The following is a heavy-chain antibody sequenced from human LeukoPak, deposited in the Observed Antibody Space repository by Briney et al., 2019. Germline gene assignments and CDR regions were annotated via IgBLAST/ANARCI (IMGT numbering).Heavy chain of an antibody. Sequence: PGGSLRLSCAASGFTFSDYYMSWIRQAPGKGLEWVSYISSSGSTIYYADSVKGRFTISRDNAKNSLYLQMNSLRAEDTAVYYCAVDSSGYRSYFDYWGQGTLVTVSS. D-gene: IGHD3-22*01. CDR1: GFTFSDYY. CDR2: ISSSGSTI. J-gene: IGHJ4*02. CDR3: AVDSSGYRSYFDY. V-gene: IGHV3-11*04.